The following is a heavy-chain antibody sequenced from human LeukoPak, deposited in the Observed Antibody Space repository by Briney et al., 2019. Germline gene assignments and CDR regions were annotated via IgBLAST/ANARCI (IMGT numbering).Heavy chain of an antibody. CDR3: ARGWELLRDNAFDI. J-gene: IGHJ3*02. CDR1: GGSISSGDYY. Sequence: PSETLSLTCTVSGGSISSGDYYWSWIRQPPGKGLEWIGYIYYSGSTYYNPSLKSRVTISVDTSKNQFSLKLSSVTAADTAVYYCARGWELLRDNAFDIWGQGTMVTVSS. V-gene: IGHV4-30-4*08. CDR2: IYYSGST. D-gene: IGHD1-26*01.